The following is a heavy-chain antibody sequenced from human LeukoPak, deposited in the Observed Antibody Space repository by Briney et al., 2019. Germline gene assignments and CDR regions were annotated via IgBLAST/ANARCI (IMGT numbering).Heavy chain of an antibody. Sequence: SQTLSLTCTVSGGSISSGDYYWSWIRQPPGKGLEGIGYIYYSGSTYYNPSLKSRVTISVDTSKNQFSLKLSSVTAADTAVYYCAREVAAAYYFDYWGQGTLVTVSS. CDR2: IYYSGST. J-gene: IGHJ4*02. V-gene: IGHV4-30-4*08. D-gene: IGHD6-13*01. CDR1: GGSISSGDYY. CDR3: AREVAAAYYFDY.